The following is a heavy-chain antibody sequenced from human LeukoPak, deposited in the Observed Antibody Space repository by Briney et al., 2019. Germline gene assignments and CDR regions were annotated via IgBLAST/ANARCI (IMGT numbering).Heavy chain of an antibody. V-gene: IGHV3-74*01. Sequence: PGGSLRLSCAASGFTFSSYAMHWVRQAPGKGLEWVSRLDRDGTTTSYADSVYGRFTISRDNAKSTLYLQMRSLRAEDTAVYYCVRDTENIGYDAFEFWGHGTLVTVSS. CDR1: GFTFSSYA. CDR2: LDRDGTTT. D-gene: IGHD2/OR15-2a*01. J-gene: IGHJ5*01. CDR3: VRDTENIGYDAFEF.